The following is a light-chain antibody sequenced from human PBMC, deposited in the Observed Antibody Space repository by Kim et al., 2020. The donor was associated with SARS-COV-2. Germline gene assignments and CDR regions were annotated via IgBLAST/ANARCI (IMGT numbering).Light chain of an antibody. CDR1: QTVSSY. J-gene: IGKJ4*01. Sequence: LSPGERATLSCRASQTVSSYLGWYQQKPGQAPRLLIYDASDRATGIPARFSGSGSGTEFTLTISSLEPEDFAVYYCQQRSSWPLTFGGGTKVDIK. V-gene: IGKV3-11*01. CDR3: QQRSSWPLT. CDR2: DAS.